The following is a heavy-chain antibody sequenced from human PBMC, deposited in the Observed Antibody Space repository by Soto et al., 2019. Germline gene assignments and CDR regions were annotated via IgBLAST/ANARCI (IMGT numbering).Heavy chain of an antibody. CDR2: INADNGNT. CDR3: TREGSAPYYYYGMDA. V-gene: IGHV1-3*01. D-gene: IGHD3-10*01. Sequence: GASVKVSCKASGYTFTSYAMHWVRQAPGQRLEWMGWINADNGNTKYSQNLQGRVTMTTDTSTNTAYMELRSLRSDDTAIYYCTREGSAPYYYYGMDAWGQGTTVTVSS. J-gene: IGHJ6*02. CDR1: GYTFTSYA.